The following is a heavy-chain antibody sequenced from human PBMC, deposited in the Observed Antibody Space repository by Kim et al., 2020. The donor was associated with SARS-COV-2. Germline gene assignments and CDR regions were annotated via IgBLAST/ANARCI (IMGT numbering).Heavy chain of an antibody. V-gene: IGHV1-46*01. CDR3: ASARSTFIQGDDFWSGYYGGGQYYYMDV. D-gene: IGHD3-3*01. CDR1: GYTFTSYY. J-gene: IGHJ6*03. Sequence: ASVKVSCKASGYTFTSYYMHWVRQAPGQGLEWMGIINPSGGSTSYAQKFQGRVTMTRDTSTSTVYMELSSLRSEDTAVYYCASARSTFIQGDDFWSGYYGGGQYYYMDVWGKGTTVTVSS. CDR2: INPSGGST.